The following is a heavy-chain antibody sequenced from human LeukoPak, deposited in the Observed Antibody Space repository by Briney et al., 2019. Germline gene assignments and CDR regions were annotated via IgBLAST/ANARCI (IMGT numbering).Heavy chain of an antibody. J-gene: IGHJ5*02. CDR2: IYYSGST. D-gene: IGHD3-16*02. Sequence: SETLSLTCTVSGGSISSSSYYWGWIRQPPGKGLEWIGSIYYSGSTYYNPSLKSRVTISVDTSKNQFSLKLSSVTAADTAVYYCARISYDYVWGSYRYGNWFDHWGQGTLVTVSS. CDR3: ARISYDYVWGSYRYGNWFDH. CDR1: GGSISSSSYY. V-gene: IGHV4-39*01.